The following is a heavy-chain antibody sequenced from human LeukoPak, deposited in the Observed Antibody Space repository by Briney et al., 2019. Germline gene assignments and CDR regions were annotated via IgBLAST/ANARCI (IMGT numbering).Heavy chain of an antibody. CDR3: AKDRLGAILYFDY. D-gene: IGHD1-26*01. V-gene: IGHV3-20*04. J-gene: IGHJ4*02. Sequence: GGSLRLSCAASGLNFDDYGMSWVRQAPGKGLEWVSGINWNGGSTGYADSVKGRFTISRDNAKNSLYLQMNSLRAGDTAVYYCAKDRLGAILYFDYWGQGTLVTVSS. CDR2: INWNGGST. CDR1: GLNFDDYG.